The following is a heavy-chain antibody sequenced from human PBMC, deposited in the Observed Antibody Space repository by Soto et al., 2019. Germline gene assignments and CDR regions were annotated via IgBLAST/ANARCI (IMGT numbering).Heavy chain of an antibody. Sequence: XGSLRLSCGTCGFTFANFGMGWVRQAPGKGLYWVSGISSSGRRTYYADSVKGRFTISRDNSKNTLYLQMDSLRGDDTAVYYCAKVAKYGVVVEYFDSWGQGALVTVSS. D-gene: IGHD3-3*01. CDR3: AKVAKYGVVVEYFDS. CDR1: GFTFANFG. V-gene: IGHV3-23*01. CDR2: ISSSGRRT. J-gene: IGHJ4*02.